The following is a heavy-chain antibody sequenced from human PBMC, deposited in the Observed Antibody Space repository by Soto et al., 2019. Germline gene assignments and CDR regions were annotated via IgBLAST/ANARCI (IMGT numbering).Heavy chain of an antibody. J-gene: IGHJ3*02. D-gene: IGHD6-13*01. Sequence: QVQLQESGPGLVKPSETLSLTCTVSGGSISSYYWSWIRQPPGKGLEWIGYIYYSGSTNYNPSLKSRVTISVDTSKNQFSLKLSSVTAADTAVYYCAREVAAAGDAFDIWGQGTMVTVSS. CDR1: GGSISSYY. V-gene: IGHV4-59*01. CDR2: IYYSGST. CDR3: AREVAAAGDAFDI.